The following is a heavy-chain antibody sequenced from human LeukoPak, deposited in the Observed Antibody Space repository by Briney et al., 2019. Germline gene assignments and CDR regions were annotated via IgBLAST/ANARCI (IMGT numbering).Heavy chain of an antibody. CDR1: GFTFSSNW. CDR3: ARAPTYCSTTSCYVEDYYYMDV. V-gene: IGHV3-7*01. D-gene: IGHD2-2*01. J-gene: IGHJ6*03. CDR2: IKQDGSEK. Sequence: PGGSLRLSCAASGFTFSSNWMSWVRQAPGKGLEWLANIKQDGSEKYYVDSVKGRFTISRDNAKNSLYLQMNSLRAEDTAVYYFARAPTYCSTTSCYVEDYYYMDVWGKGTTVTVSS.